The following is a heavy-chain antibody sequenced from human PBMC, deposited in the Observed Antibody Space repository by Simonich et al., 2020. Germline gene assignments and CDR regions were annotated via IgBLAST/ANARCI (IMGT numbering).Heavy chain of an antibody. Sequence: EVQLVESGGGLVQPGRSLNLSCAASGFTFDDYSMHWFRTVPGRVRCVGLRLNGKGGTIGSVDIVKGRFTNTRDNAKNSLYLQMKMLRAEDTAWYYCAKDSGYCSGGSCYYFDYWGQGTLVTVSS. CDR2: NGKGGTI. CDR1: GFTFDDYS. J-gene: IGHJ4*02. CDR3: AKDSGYCSGGSCYYFDY. D-gene: IGHD2-15*01. V-gene: IGHV3-9*01.